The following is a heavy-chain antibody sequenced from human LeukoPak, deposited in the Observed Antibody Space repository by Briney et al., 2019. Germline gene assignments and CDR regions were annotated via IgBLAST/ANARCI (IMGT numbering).Heavy chain of an antibody. V-gene: IGHV4-31*03. CDR1: GASISSGGYY. J-gene: IGHJ2*01. Sequence: SETLSLTCTVSGASISSGGYYWSWIRQHPGKGLEWIGYIYYSGSTSYNPSLKSRVTISVDTSKNQFSLKLSSVTATDTAVYSCAGEPHDYGPYFDFWGRGTLVTVSS. CDR2: IYYSGST. D-gene: IGHD4/OR15-4a*01. CDR3: AGEPHDYGPYFDF.